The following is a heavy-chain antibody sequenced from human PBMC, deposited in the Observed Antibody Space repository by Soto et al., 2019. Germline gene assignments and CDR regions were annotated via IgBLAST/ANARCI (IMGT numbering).Heavy chain of an antibody. CDR2: LSPTGSTI. Sequence: RGSLSLSCAASGFTFSDYYMSWLRQDPGKGLEWVAYLSPTGSTIYYADSVKGRFTISRDNARNSLYLQMNSLRAEDTAMYYCARPVEVVSRFVGSGGMDVWGQGTTVTVSS. D-gene: IGHD3-16*01. CDR3: ARPVEVVSRFVGSGGMDV. CDR1: GFTFSDYY. J-gene: IGHJ6*02. V-gene: IGHV3-11*01.